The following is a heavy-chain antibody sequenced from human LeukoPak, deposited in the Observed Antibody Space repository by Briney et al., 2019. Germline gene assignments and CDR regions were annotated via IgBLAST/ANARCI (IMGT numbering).Heavy chain of an antibody. V-gene: IGHV3-53*01. D-gene: IGHD2-15*01. CDR3: SRYCSGGSCYPPARYAFDI. J-gene: IGHJ3*02. CDR1: GFTFSSYE. Sequence: GGSLRLSCAASGFTFSSYEMNWVRLAPGKGLEWVSVIYSGGSTYYADSVKGRFTISRDNSKNTLYLQMNSLRAEDTAVYYCSRYCSGGSCYPPARYAFDIWGQGTMVTVSS. CDR2: IYSGGST.